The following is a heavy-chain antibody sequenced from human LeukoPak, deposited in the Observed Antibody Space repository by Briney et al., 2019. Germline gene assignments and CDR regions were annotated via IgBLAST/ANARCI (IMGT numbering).Heavy chain of an antibody. V-gene: IGHV3-23*01. CDR1: GFIFRDFT. CDR2: IWPDGGTT. J-gene: IGHJ4*02. D-gene: IGHD6-13*01. Sequence: QPGGSLRLSCAASGFIFRDFTLNWVRQAPGKGLDWVSGIWPDGGTTFHADSVKGRFTISRDNSRNILYLQMNSLRAEDTAIYYCAKDRLPDSSWSLDYWGQGTLVTVSS. CDR3: AKDRLPDSSWSLDY.